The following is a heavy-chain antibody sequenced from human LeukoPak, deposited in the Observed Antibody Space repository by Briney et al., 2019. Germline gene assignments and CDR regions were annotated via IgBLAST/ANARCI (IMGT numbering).Heavy chain of an antibody. CDR2: IYYSGST. Sequence: SETLSFTCTVSGGSISSYYWSWIRQPPGKGLEWIGYIYYSGSTNYNPSLKSRVTISVDTSKNQFSLKLSSVTAADTAVYYCARDHYSGSYFDYWGQGTLVTVSS. V-gene: IGHV4-59*01. CDR3: ARDHYSGSYFDY. J-gene: IGHJ4*02. D-gene: IGHD1-26*01. CDR1: GGSISSYY.